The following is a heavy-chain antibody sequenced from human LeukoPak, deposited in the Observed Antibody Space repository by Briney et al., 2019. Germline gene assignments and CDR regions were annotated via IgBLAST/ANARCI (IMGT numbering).Heavy chain of an antibody. D-gene: IGHD2-2*01. CDR3: ARGHIVVVPAARGWFDP. Sequence: SETLSLTCAVYGASLSGYYWSWIRQPPGKGLEWIGEVNHRGSTNYDPSLKSRVTISADTSKNQFYLKLSSVTAADTAVYYCARGHIVVVPAARGWFDPWGQGTLVTVSS. CDR2: VNHRGST. CDR1: GASLSGYY. V-gene: IGHV4-34*01. J-gene: IGHJ5*02.